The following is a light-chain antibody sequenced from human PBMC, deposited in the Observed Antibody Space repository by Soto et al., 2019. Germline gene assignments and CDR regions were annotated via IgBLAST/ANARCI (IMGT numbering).Light chain of an antibody. Sequence: QSALTQPASVSGSPGQSIIISCTGTTSDVGGYNSVSWYQQHPDKAPKLMIYEVRNRPSGVSNRFSGSKSGNTASLTISGLQAEDEADYYCSSYTTSSTRVVFGRGTKLTV. CDR2: EVR. V-gene: IGLV2-14*01. CDR3: SSYTTSSTRVV. J-gene: IGLJ2*01. CDR1: TSDVGGYNS.